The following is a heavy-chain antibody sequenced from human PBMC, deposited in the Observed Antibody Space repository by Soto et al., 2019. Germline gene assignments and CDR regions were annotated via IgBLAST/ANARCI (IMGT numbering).Heavy chain of an antibody. D-gene: IGHD3-10*01. CDR1: GFTFDDDA. CDR3: AKDIDYYGSGSYPY. Sequence: EVQLVESGGGLVQPGRSLRLSCAASGFTFDDDAMHWVRQAPGKGLEWVSGISWNSGSIGYADSVKGRFTISRDNAKNSLYLQMNSLRAEDTSLYYCAKDIDYYGSGSYPYWGQGTLVTVSS. J-gene: IGHJ4*02. V-gene: IGHV3-9*01. CDR2: ISWNSGSI.